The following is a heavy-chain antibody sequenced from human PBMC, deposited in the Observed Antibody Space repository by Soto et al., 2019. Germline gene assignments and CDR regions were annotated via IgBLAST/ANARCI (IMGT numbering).Heavy chain of an antibody. D-gene: IGHD3-10*01. CDR3: ARGRVTMVRGCDY. J-gene: IGHJ4*02. Sequence: SETLSLTCAVYGGSFSCYYWSWIRQPPGKGLEWIGEINHSGSTNYNPSLKSRVTISVDTSKNQFSLKLSSVTAADTAVYYCARGRVTMVRGCDYWGQGTLVTVSS. CDR2: INHSGST. CDR1: GGSFSCYY. V-gene: IGHV4-34*01.